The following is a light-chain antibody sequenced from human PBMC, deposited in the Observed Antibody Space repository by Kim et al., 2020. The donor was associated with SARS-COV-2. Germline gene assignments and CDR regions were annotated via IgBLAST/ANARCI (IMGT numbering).Light chain of an antibody. V-gene: IGLV6-57*03. CDR3: QSYNRDNVI. CDR1: SGSIDDNY. Sequence: GTTVNSPCPRSSGSIDDNYVQWYQQRPGGVPTTVIYEDDQRPSGVSDRFSGSIDNSSNSASLTISGLRTEDEADYYCQSYNRDNVIFGGGTQLTVL. J-gene: IGLJ2*01. CDR2: EDD.